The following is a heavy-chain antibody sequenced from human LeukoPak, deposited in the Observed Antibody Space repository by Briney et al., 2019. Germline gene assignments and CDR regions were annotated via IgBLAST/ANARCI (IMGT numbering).Heavy chain of an antibody. Sequence: PSETLSLTCTVSGYSISSGYHWSWIRQPPGKGLEWLGYIYYSGSSNYNPSLKSRVTMSADTSKNQFSLKPSSVTAADMAVYYCASYDILTGYCGYWGQGTLVTVSS. CDR1: GYSISSGYH. J-gene: IGHJ4*02. CDR2: IYYSGSS. CDR3: ASYDILTGYCGY. V-gene: IGHV4-61*01. D-gene: IGHD3-9*01.